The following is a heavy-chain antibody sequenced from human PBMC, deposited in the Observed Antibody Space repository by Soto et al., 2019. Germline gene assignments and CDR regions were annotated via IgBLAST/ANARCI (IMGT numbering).Heavy chain of an antibody. Sequence: VASVKVSCKASGYTFTSYGISWVRQAPGQGLEWMGWISAYNGNTNYAQKLQGRVTMTTDTSTSTAYMELRSLRSDDTAVYYCARDGYSSGWYYYGMDVWGQGTTVTAP. CDR2: ISAYNGNT. D-gene: IGHD6-19*01. J-gene: IGHJ6*02. CDR3: ARDGYSSGWYYYGMDV. V-gene: IGHV1-18*01. CDR1: GYTFTSYG.